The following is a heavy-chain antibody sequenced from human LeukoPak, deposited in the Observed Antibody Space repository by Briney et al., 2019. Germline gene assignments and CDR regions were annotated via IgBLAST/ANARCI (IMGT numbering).Heavy chain of an antibody. J-gene: IGHJ1*01. V-gene: IGHV1-2*02. D-gene: IGHD6-19*01. CDR1: GYTFTGYY. CDR2: INPNSGGT. Sequence: ASVTVSCKASGYTFTGYYMHWVRQAPGQGLEWMGWINPNSGGTNYAQKFQGRVTMTRDTSISTAYMELSRLRSDDTAVYYCARSSGWYKYFQHWGQGTLVTVSS. CDR3: ARSSGWYKYFQH.